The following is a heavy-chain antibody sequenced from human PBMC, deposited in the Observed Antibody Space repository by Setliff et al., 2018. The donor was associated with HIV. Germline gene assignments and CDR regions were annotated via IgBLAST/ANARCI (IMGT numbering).Heavy chain of an antibody. CDR3: ARADSSDFPERFKWFDP. CDR1: GGSISSGSYY. D-gene: IGHD3-22*01. CDR2: IYTSGRT. V-gene: IGHV4-61*02. J-gene: IGHJ5*02. Sequence: LSLTCTVSGGSISSGSYYWSWIRQPAGKGLEWIGRIYTSGRTNYNPSLKSRVTISIDMSKNQFSLRLSSVTAADTAVYYCARADSSDFPERFKWFDPLGQGTLVTVSS.